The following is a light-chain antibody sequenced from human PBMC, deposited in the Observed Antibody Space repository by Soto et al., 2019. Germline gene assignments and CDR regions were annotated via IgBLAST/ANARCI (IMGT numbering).Light chain of an antibody. CDR1: QSVGSSY. V-gene: IGKV3-20*01. Sequence: ENVLTQSPGTLSLSPGERAILSCRASQSVGSSYLAWYQQKPGQAPRLLIYSTSSRATGIPDRFSGSGSGTDFTLTISRLEPEDFAVYYCQQYDSPIWTFGQGTKVEIK. J-gene: IGKJ1*01. CDR2: STS. CDR3: QQYDSPIWT.